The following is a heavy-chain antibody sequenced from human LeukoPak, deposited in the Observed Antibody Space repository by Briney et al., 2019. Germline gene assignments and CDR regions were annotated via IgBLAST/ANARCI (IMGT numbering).Heavy chain of an antibody. Sequence: ASVKVSCKASGYTFTNYYLHWVRQAPGQGLEWMGWINPNSGGTNYAQKFQGWVTMTRDTSISTAYMELNRLTFDDTAVYYCGRNRLGKAFDIWGQGTMVTISS. CDR1: GYTFTNYY. V-gene: IGHV1-2*04. CDR3: GRNRLGKAFDI. D-gene: IGHD7-27*01. J-gene: IGHJ3*02. CDR2: INPNSGGT.